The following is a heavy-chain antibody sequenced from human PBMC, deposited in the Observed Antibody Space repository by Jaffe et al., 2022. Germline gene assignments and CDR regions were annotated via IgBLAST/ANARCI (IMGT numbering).Heavy chain of an antibody. J-gene: IGHJ3*02. V-gene: IGHV4-59*01. CDR1: GGSISSYY. D-gene: IGHD2-15*01. CDR3: ARWGSYCSGGSCYFAFDI. CDR2: IYYSGST. Sequence: QVQLQESGPGLVKPSETLSLTCTVSGGSISSYYWSWIRQPPGKGLEWIGYIYYSGSTNYNPSLKSRVTISVDTSKNQFSLKLSSVTAADTAVYYCARWGSYCSGGSCYFAFDIWGQGTMVTVSS.